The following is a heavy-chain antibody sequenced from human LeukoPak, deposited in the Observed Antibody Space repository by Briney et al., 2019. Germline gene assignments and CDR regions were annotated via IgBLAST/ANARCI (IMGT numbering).Heavy chain of an antibody. V-gene: IGHV4-39*01. CDR1: GGSISTTTNS. D-gene: IGHD1-26*01. CDR3: ARRPIVGSTGFYFDP. J-gene: IGHJ5*02. CDR2: IYYGGSP. Sequence: SETLSFTCNVSGGSISTTTNSWGWAWIRQRPTKGLEWIGSIYYGGSPYYTSSLKSRVTISVDTSKNQFSLKLASLTAADTAVYYCARRPIVGSTGFYFDPWGPGTLVTVSS.